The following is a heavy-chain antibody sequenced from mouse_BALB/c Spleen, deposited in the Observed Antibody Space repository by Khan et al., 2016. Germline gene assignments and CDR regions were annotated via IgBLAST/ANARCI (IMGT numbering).Heavy chain of an antibody. D-gene: IGHD1-2*01. CDR2: ILPGSGST. Sequence: QVQLQQSGAELMKPGASVKISCKATGYTFSSYWIEWVKQRPGHGLEWIGEILPGSGSTNYNEKFKGKATFTADTSSNPAYMQLSSLTSEDSAVYYCARGGTTARFAYWGQGTLVTVSA. CDR3: ARGGTTARFAY. V-gene: IGHV1-9*01. J-gene: IGHJ3*01. CDR1: GYTFSSYW.